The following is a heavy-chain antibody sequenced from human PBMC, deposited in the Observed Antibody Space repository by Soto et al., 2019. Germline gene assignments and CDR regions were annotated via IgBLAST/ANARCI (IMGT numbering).Heavy chain of an antibody. D-gene: IGHD4-4*01. CDR3: AKDPICNSKRSHGMDV. V-gene: IGHV3-23*01. Sequence: GGSLRLSCAASGFTFSSYAMNWVRQAPGKGLEWVSAISGSGGSTYYADSVKGRFTISRDNSKNTLYLQLSSLRAEDTAVYYCAKDPICNSKRSHGMDVWGQGTTVTV. CDR1: GFTFSSYA. J-gene: IGHJ6*02. CDR2: ISGSGGST.